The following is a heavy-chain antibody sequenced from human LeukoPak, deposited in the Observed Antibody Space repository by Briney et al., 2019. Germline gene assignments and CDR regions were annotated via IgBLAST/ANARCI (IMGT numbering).Heavy chain of an antibody. CDR3: AKTPGLDV. CDR1: GFTFSTYA. Sequence: PGASLRLSCAASGFTFSTYAMSWVRQAPGMGLEWVSAIGGSGRSSYYADSVKGRFTISRDNSKNTLYLQMNSLKAGDTAVYYCAKTPGLDVWGQGTTVTVSS. J-gene: IGHJ6*02. CDR2: IGGSGRSS. V-gene: IGHV3-23*01.